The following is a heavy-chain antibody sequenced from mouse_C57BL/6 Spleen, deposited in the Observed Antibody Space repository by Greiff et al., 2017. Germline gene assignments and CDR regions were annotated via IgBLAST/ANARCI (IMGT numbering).Heavy chain of an antibody. Sequence: EVHLVESGGGLVKPGGSLKLSCAASGFTFSSYTMSWVRQTPEKRLEWVATISGGGGNTYYPASVEGRFTISRDNAKNTLYLQMSSLRSEDTALYYGARADYYGSSYGFAYWGQGTLVTVSA. J-gene: IGHJ3*01. D-gene: IGHD1-1*01. CDR2: ISGGGGNT. CDR1: GFTFSSYT. CDR3: ARADYYGSSYGFAY. V-gene: IGHV5-9*01.